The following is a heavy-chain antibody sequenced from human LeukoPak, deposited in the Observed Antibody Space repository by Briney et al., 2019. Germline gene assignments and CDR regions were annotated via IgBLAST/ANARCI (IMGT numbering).Heavy chain of an antibody. D-gene: IGHD2-2*01. J-gene: IGHJ5*02. CDR1: GGTFSSYA. V-gene: IGHV1-69*06. Sequence: SVKVSCKASGGTFSSYAISWVRQAPGQGLEWMGGIIPIFGTANYAQKFQGRVTITADKSTSTAYMELSSLRSEDTAVYYCASTRGYCSSTSCPFDPWGQGALVTVSS. CDR3: ASTRGYCSSTSCPFDP. CDR2: IIPIFGTA.